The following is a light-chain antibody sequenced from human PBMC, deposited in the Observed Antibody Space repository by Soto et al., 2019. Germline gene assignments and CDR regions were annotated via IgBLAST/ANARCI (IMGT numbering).Light chain of an antibody. V-gene: IGLV1-47*02. Sequence: ALTQPPSASGTPGQRVTSSCAGSSSNIGNNDVYWYQHLPGTVPKLLIYNNNLRPSGVPDRFSGPQSGTSASLAMSGLRSEDAADYYCATWADRLSGRYVFGSGTKVTVL. CDR3: ATWADRLSGRYV. J-gene: IGLJ1*01. CDR1: SSNIGNND. CDR2: NNN.